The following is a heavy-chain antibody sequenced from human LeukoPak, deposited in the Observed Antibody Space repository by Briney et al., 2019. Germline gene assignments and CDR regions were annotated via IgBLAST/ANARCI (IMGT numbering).Heavy chain of an antibody. Sequence: SVNVSCKASGCTFSSYAISWVRQAPGQGLEWMGGIIPIFGTANYAQKFQGRVTITADESTSTAYMELSSLRSEDTAVYYCARERERGYSGYVFDYWGQGTLVTVSS. CDR2: IIPIFGTA. V-gene: IGHV1-69*01. D-gene: IGHD5-12*01. J-gene: IGHJ4*02. CDR1: GCTFSSYA. CDR3: ARERERGYSGYVFDY.